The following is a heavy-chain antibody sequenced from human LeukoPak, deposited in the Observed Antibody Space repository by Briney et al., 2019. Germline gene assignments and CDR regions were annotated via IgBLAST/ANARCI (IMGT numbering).Heavy chain of an antibody. CDR3: AKKRFFDWFEAGGFDS. Sequence: GGSLRLSCAASGFIFSSYGMSWVRQAPGKGLEWVSGISGSGGSTYYADSVKGRFTISRDNSGNTLYLQMNSLRAEDTAVYYCAKKRFFDWFEAGGFDSWGQGTLVTVSS. V-gene: IGHV3-23*01. CDR1: GFIFSSYG. D-gene: IGHD3-9*01. CDR2: ISGSGGST. J-gene: IGHJ5*01.